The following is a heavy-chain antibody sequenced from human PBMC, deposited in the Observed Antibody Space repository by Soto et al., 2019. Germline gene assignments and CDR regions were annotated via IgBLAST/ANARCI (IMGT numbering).Heavy chain of an antibody. CDR3: ARGAVAVPFQH. D-gene: IGHD6-19*01. J-gene: IGHJ1*01. CDR1: GYTFNTYY. V-gene: IGHV1-46*02. CDR2: INPSGGST. Sequence: ASVQVSCKPSGYTFNTYYLHWVRQAPGQGLEWMGIINPSGGSTSYAQKFQGRVTMTRDTSTSTVYMELSSLRSEDTAVYYCARGAVAVPFQHWGQGTLVTVSS.